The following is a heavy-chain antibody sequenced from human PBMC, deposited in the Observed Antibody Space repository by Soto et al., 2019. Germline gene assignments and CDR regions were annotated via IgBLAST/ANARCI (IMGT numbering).Heavy chain of an antibody. CDR1: GVTFSSYA. CDR3: AKRTNSWCFDD. Sequence: EVQLLESGGGLVQPGGPLRLSCAASGVTFSSYAMSWVRQAPGKGLEWVSIISGSGGSTYYADSVKGRFTISRDNCQNTLYLQMNSLGAEDTAFYSCAKRTNSWCFDDWGQGTLVTVSS. V-gene: IGHV3-23*01. CDR2: ISGSGGST. J-gene: IGHJ4*02. D-gene: IGHD6-13*01.